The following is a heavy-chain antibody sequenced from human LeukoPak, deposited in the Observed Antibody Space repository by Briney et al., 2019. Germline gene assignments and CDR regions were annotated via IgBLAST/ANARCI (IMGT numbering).Heavy chain of an antibody. CDR3: ARLPYYYGSGYSYGMDV. J-gene: IGHJ6*02. CDR1: GGSISSSSYY. CDR2: IYYSGST. V-gene: IGHV4-39*07. D-gene: IGHD3-10*01. Sequence: SETLSLTCTVSGGSISSSSYYWGWIRQPPGKGLEWIGSIYYSGSTYYNPSLKSRVTISVDTSKNQFSLKLSSVTAADTAVYYCARLPYYYGSGYSYGMDVWGQGTTVTVSS.